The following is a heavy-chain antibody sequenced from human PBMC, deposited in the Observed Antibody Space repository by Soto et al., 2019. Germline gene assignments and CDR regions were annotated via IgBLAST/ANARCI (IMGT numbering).Heavy chain of an antibody. J-gene: IGHJ3*02. CDR2: INPNSGGT. CDR1: GYTFTGYY. CDR3: ARGASYYDILTGYSRAGAFDI. Sequence: ASVKVSCKASGYTFTGYYMHWVRQAPGQGLEWMGWINPNSGGTNYAQKFQSWVTMTRDTSISTAYMELSRLRSDDTAVYYCARGASYYDILTGYSRAGAFDIWGQGTMVTVSS. V-gene: IGHV1-2*04. D-gene: IGHD3-9*01.